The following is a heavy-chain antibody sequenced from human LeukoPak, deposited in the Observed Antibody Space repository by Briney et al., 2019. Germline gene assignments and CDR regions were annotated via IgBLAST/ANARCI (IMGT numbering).Heavy chain of an antibody. CDR3: ARDFDYVWGSYRYTGLADY. CDR2: ISGSGGST. Sequence: PGGSLRLSCAASGFTFSSYAMSWVRQAPGKGLEWVSAISGSGGSTYYADSVKGRFTISRDNSKNTLYLQMNSLRAEDTAVYYCARDFDYVWGSYRYTGLADYWGQGTLVTVSS. J-gene: IGHJ4*02. V-gene: IGHV3-23*01. CDR1: GFTFSSYA. D-gene: IGHD3-16*02.